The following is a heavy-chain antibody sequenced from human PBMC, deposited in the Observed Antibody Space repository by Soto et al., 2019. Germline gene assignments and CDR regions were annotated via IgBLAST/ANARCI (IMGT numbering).Heavy chain of an antibody. D-gene: IGHD3-16*01. V-gene: IGHV4-59*08. CDR3: ARHFFGGSDAFDI. CDR1: GGSISSYY. Sequence: SETLSLTCTVSGGSISSYYWSWIRQPPGKGLEWIGYIYYSGSTNYNPSLKSRVTISVDTSKNQFSLKLSSVTAADTAVYYCARHFFGGSDAFDIWGQGTMVTVSS. CDR2: IYYSGST. J-gene: IGHJ3*02.